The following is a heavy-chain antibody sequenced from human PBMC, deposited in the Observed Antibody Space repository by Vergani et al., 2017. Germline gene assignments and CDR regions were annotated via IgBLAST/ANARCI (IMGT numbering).Heavy chain of an antibody. CDR2: LTGGGGST. CDR1: GFTFSTYA. V-gene: IGHV3-23*01. D-gene: IGHD1-26*01. Sequence: EVQLLESGGGLKKPGGSVRLPCPASGFTFSTYAMPWVRQAPGKGLEWVSALTGGGGSTYYADSFKGSFIISRDNSRDPLYRQMNSLRPEDTAIYYCVKDAGSYENFFDSWGQGTLVTVSS. J-gene: IGHJ4*02. CDR3: VKDAGSYENFFDS.